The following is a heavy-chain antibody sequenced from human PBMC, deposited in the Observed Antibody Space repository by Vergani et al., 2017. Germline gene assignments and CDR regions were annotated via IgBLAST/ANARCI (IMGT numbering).Heavy chain of an antibody. V-gene: IGHV3-49*05. CDR1: AFTFGDYA. D-gene: IGHD2-21*02. CDR2: IRSKPNGGTT. J-gene: IGHJ4*02. Sequence: EVQLAESGGGLVKPGRSLRLSCSASAFTFGDYAMSWFRQAPGXGLEWVGFIRSKPNGGTTEYAASVKGRFTISRDDSKSIAYLQMNRLKTEDTAVYFCARGPPEAYCGGDCFYYFDYWGQGTLVTVSS. CDR3: ARGPPEAYCGGDCFYYFDY.